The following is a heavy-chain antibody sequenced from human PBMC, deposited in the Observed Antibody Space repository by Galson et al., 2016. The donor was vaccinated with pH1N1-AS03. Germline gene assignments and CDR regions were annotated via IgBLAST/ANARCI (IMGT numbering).Heavy chain of an antibody. Sequence: SLRLSCAASGFTVSSNYMSWVRQAPGKGLEWVSVIYSGGITYYADSVKGRFTISRDSSKNTLYLQMNSLRAEDTAVYYCARLRVVVVPAALGGSDYFDSWGQGILVTVSS. V-gene: IGHV3-53*01. CDR3: ARLRVVVVPAALGGSDYFDS. CDR1: GFTVSSNY. J-gene: IGHJ4*02. CDR2: IYSGGIT. D-gene: IGHD2-2*01.